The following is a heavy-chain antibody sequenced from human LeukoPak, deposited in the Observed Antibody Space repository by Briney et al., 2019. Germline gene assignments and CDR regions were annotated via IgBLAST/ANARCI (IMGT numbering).Heavy chain of an antibody. D-gene: IGHD3-10*01. V-gene: IGHV1-8*01. CDR2: MNPNSGNT. J-gene: IGHJ4*02. CDR1: GYTFTSYD. CDR3: ARVRQMSMVRGVISFGY. Sequence: GASVKVSCKASGYTFTSYDINWVRQATGQGLGWMGWMNPNSGNTGYAQKFQGRVTMTRTTSISTAYMELSSLRSEDTAVYYCARVRQMSMVRGVISFGYWGQGTLVTVSS.